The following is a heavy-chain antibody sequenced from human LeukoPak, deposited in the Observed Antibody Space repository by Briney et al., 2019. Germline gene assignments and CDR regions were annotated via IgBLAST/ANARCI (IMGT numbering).Heavy chain of an antibody. Sequence: GASVKVSCKASGFTFATHGISWMRQAPGQGLEWLGWIRGSSGKTDYAQKLQDRVTMTADTSTTTAYMELRSLRSDDTAVYYCARGRVKRVPFTAVPGPLDYWGQGSLVTASS. CDR3: ARGRVKRVPFTAVPGPLDY. V-gene: IGHV1-18*01. J-gene: IGHJ4*02. D-gene: IGHD6-19*01. CDR1: GFTFATHG. CDR2: IRGSSGKT.